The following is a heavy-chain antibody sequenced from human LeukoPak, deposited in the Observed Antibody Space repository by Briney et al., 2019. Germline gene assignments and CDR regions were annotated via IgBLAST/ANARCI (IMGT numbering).Heavy chain of an antibody. CDR1: GGSISSYY. Sequence: PSETLSLTCTVSGGSISSYYWSWIRQPPGKGLEWIGYIYYSGSTYYNPSLKSRVTISVDTSKNQFSLKLSSVTAADTAVYYCARLLNYGDAAVDYWGQGTLVTVSS. CDR2: IYYSGST. J-gene: IGHJ4*02. CDR3: ARLLNYGDAAVDY. D-gene: IGHD4-17*01. V-gene: IGHV4-59*06.